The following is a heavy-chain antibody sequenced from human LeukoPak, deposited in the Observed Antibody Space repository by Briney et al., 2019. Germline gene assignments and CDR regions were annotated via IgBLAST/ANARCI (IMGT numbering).Heavy chain of an antibody. J-gene: IGHJ4*02. Sequence: GEPLKISCKGSGYSFYSHWIGWVRQMPGKGLEWMGIIYPADSDTRFSPSFQGQVTISADKSISTAYLQWNSLKASDTAFYYCARQVGTTLYFDYWGQGTLVTVSS. D-gene: IGHD1-26*01. CDR1: GYSFYSHW. V-gene: IGHV5-51*01. CDR3: ARQVGTTLYFDY. CDR2: IYPADSDT.